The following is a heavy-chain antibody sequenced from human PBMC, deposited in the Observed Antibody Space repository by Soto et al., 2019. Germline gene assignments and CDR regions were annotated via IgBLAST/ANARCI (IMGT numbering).Heavy chain of an antibody. CDR1: GYTFIGYY. D-gene: IGHD4-4*01. CDR2: LNPNTGDT. CDR3: ARAPTIVGRERHFDF. Sequence: ASVKVSCKTSGYTFIGYYIHWVRQAPGQGLEWMGCLNPNTGDTNYAQKFQGWVTMTRDTSISTAYMEVTRLRSDDTAVYYCARAPTIVGRERHFDFWGQGSLVTVSS. J-gene: IGHJ4*02. V-gene: IGHV1-2*04.